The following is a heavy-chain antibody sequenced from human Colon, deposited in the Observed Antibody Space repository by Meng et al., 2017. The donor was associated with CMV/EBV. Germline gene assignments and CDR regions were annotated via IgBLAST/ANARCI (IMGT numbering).Heavy chain of an antibody. Sequence: GESLKISCAASGFTFSYYWMSWVRQAPGKGLEWVANIKQDGSERYYVDSVKGRFTVSRDNAKNSLYLQLSSLRAEDTAVYYCARIHYDSWSGYYCDYWGQGALVTVSS. J-gene: IGHJ4*02. CDR1: GFTFSYYW. D-gene: IGHD3-3*01. CDR3: ARIHYDSWSGYYCDY. V-gene: IGHV3-7*01. CDR2: IKQDGSER.